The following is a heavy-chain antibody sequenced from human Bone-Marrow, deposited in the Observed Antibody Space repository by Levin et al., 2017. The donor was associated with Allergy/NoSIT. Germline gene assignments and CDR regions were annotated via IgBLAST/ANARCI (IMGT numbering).Heavy chain of an antibody. CDR1: GFTFSSYA. Sequence: GGSLRLSCAASGFTFSSYAMHWVRQAPGRGLEWVAVIWYDGNRKYYVDSVRGRFTISRDNSNNMMYLQMNSLRVDDTAVYFCARAWDYGGNSLDSWGQGNLVTVSS. D-gene: IGHD4-23*01. V-gene: IGHV3-33*01. J-gene: IGHJ4*02. CDR2: IWYDGNRK. CDR3: ARAWDYGGNSLDS.